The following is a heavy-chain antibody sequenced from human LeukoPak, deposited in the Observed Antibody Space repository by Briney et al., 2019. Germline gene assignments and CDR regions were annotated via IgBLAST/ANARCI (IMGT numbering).Heavy chain of an antibody. CDR3: ARLVTGATNWFDP. Sequence: PSETLSLTCRLSGGSISSYYWTWIRPPPGKGLEWIGYIYNSGTNYNPSLKSRVTISVDTSKNQFSLKLNSVTATDTAMYYCARLVTGATNWFDPWGQGTLVTVSS. CDR2: IYNSGT. D-gene: IGHD1-20*01. J-gene: IGHJ5*02. CDR1: GGSISSYY. V-gene: IGHV4-59*08.